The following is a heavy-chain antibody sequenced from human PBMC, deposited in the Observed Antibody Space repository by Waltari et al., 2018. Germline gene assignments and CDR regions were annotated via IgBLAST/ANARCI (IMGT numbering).Heavy chain of an antibody. CDR2: IKQDGSAK. CDR3: ATSLDAAAND. D-gene: IGHD5-18*01. Sequence: EVQLVASGGGLVQPGGSLRLSCAAAGFTFSNFWMIWVSQAPGKGLEWMANIKQDGSAKYYADSVKGRFTISRDNAENSLYLQMNSLRVEDTAVYYCATSLDAAANDWGQGTLVTVSS. J-gene: IGHJ4*02. V-gene: IGHV3-7*01. CDR1: GFTFSNFW.